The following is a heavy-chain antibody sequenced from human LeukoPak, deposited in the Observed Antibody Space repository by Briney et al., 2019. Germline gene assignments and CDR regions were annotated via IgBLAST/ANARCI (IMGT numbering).Heavy chain of an antibody. CDR1: GFTFDDYD. D-gene: IGHD6-13*01. CDR3: ARVTQQLAIDY. CDR2: INWNGGSR. V-gene: IGHV3-20*04. J-gene: IGHJ4*02. Sequence: PGGSLRLSCAVSGFTFDDYDMNWVRQAPGKGLEWVSGINWNGGSRGYADSVKGRFTISRDNAKNSLYLQMNSLRVEDTALYYCARVTQQLAIDYWGQGTLVTVSS.